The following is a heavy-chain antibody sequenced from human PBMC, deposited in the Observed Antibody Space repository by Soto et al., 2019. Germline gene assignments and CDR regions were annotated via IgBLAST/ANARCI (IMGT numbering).Heavy chain of an antibody. D-gene: IGHD3-22*01. V-gene: IGHV4-31*03. Sequence: QVQLQESGPGLVKPSQTLSLTCSVSGDSISRIDYYWTWIRQHPEKGLEWIGNIYFRGNTYYTPSLDSRLTRSVDTSKNLLSLKLTSVTAADTAVYYCAREGGSYDSGGYLIRGAFDIWGQGTMVTVSS. CDR3: AREGGSYDSGGYLIRGAFDI. CDR2: IYFRGNT. CDR1: GDSISRIDYY. J-gene: IGHJ3*02.